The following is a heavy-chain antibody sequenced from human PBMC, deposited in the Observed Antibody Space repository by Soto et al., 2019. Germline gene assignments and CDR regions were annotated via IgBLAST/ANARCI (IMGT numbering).Heavy chain of an antibody. CDR1: GGTISSYY. Sequence: SETLSLTCTVSGGTISSYYWSWIRQPPGKGLEWIGYIYYSGSTNYNPSLKSRVTISVDTSKNQFSLKLSSVTAADTAVYYCARDVSWRGYFDYWGQGTLVTVSS. V-gene: IGHV4-59*01. CDR3: ARDVSWRGYFDY. CDR2: IYYSGST. D-gene: IGHD3-16*02. J-gene: IGHJ4*02.